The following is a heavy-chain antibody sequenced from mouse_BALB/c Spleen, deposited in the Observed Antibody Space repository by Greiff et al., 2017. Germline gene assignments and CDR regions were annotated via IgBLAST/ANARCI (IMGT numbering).Heavy chain of an antibody. CDR3: ARQDGYPYAMDY. J-gene: IGHJ4*01. CDR2: ISSGGSYT. D-gene: IGHD2-3*01. V-gene: IGHV5-6*01. CDR1: GFTFSSYG. Sequence: EVKLVESGGDLVKPGGSLKLSCAASGFTFSSYGMSWVRQTPDKRLEWVATISSGGSYTYYPDSVKGRFTISRDNAKNTLYLQMSSLKSEDTAMYYCARQDGYPYAMDYWGQGTSVTVSS.